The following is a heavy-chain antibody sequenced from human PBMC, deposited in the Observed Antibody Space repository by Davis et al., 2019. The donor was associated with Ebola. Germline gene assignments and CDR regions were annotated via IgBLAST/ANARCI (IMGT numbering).Heavy chain of an antibody. V-gene: IGHV3-23*01. D-gene: IGHD1/OR15-1a*01. CDR1: VITFSSNA. CDR2: ISGSGYTT. J-gene: IGHJ4*02. Sequence: GGSLTLSCTDSVITFSSNAMFWVRQAPGKGLEWVSTISGSGYTTYHADSVKGRFTTSSDNSKNTMSLQMNSLRTEATAVYYWVTENWYRFESWGQGTLVTVSS. CDR3: VTENWYRFES.